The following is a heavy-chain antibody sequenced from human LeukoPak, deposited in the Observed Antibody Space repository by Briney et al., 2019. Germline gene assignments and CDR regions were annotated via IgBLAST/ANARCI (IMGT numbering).Heavy chain of an antibody. Sequence: GGSLRLSCAASGFTFSSYAMSWVRQAPGKGLEWVSTISGSGSNTYYADSVKGRFTFSRDNSKNTLYLQMNSLRAEDTAVYYCAKDQEWFGELFSFDYWGQGTLVTVSS. J-gene: IGHJ4*02. CDR2: ISGSGSNT. CDR1: GFTFSSYA. V-gene: IGHV3-23*01. CDR3: AKDQEWFGELFSFDY. D-gene: IGHD3-10*01.